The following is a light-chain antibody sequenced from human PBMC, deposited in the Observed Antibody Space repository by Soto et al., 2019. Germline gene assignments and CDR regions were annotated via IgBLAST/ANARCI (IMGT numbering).Light chain of an antibody. Sequence: QSLLTHTPSASLTPGQRVTISFSGGNSDVGNNVVHWYQQLPGTAPTRLIHSTNRRPSAVPDRSSGSKSGTSASLDINGLQSEGEADYYCASSDDTMNAYVFGAWTKVPVL. CDR2: STN. CDR1: NSDVGNNV. J-gene: IGLJ1*01. CDR3: ASSDDTMNAYV. V-gene: IGLV1-44*01.